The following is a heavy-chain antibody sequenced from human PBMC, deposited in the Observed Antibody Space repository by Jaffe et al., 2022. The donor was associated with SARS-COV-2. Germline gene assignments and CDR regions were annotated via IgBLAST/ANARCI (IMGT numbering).Heavy chain of an antibody. J-gene: IGHJ4*02. D-gene: IGHD6-19*01. CDR2: IYYSGST. CDR1: GGSISSSSYY. CDR3: ARHRGGSGWYLSPGPVDY. Sequence: QLQLQESGPGLVKPSETLSLTCTVSGGSISSSSYYWGWIRQPPGKGLEWIGSIYYSGSTYYNPSLKSRVTISVDTSKNQFSLKLSSVTAADTAVYYCARHRGGSGWYLSPGPVDYWGQGTLVTVSS. V-gene: IGHV4-39*01.